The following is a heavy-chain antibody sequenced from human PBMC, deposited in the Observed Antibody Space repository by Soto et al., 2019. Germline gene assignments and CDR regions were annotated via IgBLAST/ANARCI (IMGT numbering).Heavy chain of an antibody. CDR1: GYTFTSYA. CDR3: ARKARITIFGVETYNWFDP. Sequence: QVPLVQSGAEVKKPGASVKVSCKASGYTFTSYAMHWVRQAPGQWLEWWGWVNAGNGNTKYSQRFQGRVTITRDTSASTAYMELSILRSEDTAVYYCARKARITIFGVETYNWFDPWGQGTLVTVSS. V-gene: IGHV1-3*01. J-gene: IGHJ5*02. D-gene: IGHD3-3*01. CDR2: VNAGNGNT.